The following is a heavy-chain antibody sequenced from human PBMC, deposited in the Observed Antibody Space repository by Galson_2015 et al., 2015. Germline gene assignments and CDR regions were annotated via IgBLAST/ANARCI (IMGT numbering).Heavy chain of an antibody. CDR2: ISSTTAYI. V-gene: IGHV3-21*01. CDR1: EFTFSSYY. CDR3: ARQIVDYDFVNGYYPTNFDY. Sequence: SLRLSCAASEFTFSSYYMSWVRQAPGKGLEWVSSISSTTAYIYYADSVKGRFTISRDNAKNSLYLQMNSLGAEDTAVYYCARQIVDYDFVNGYYPTNFDYWGQGTLVTVSS. J-gene: IGHJ4*02. D-gene: IGHD3-3*01.